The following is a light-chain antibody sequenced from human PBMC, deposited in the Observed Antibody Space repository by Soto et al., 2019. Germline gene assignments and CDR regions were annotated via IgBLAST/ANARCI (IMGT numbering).Light chain of an antibody. Sequence: EIVLTQSPGTLSLSPGERATLSCSASQSVNSGYIAWYQQKAGQAPRLRIYGASTRATDFPDRFSVSGSGTEFTLTISRLEPDGFAVCKSHCQQLHNSTVYTFGQGTKREI. CDR1: QSVNSGY. CDR3: QQLHNSTVYT. J-gene: IGKJ2*01. V-gene: IGKV3-20*01. CDR2: GAS.